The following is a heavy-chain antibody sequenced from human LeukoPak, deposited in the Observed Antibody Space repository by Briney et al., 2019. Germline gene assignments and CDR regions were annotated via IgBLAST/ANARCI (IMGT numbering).Heavy chain of an antibody. CDR3: AIKLAVAGLDY. D-gene: IGHD6-19*01. J-gene: IGHJ4*02. Sequence: KASETLSLTCARYLASFYAYYWIWIRQPPGKGLEWIGEINHSGSTNYNPSLKSRVSISVNSSKNQISLKVSSVTAADTSVYYCAIKLAVAGLDYWGQGTLVTVSS. V-gene: IGHV4-34*01. CDR1: LASFYAYY. CDR2: INHSGST.